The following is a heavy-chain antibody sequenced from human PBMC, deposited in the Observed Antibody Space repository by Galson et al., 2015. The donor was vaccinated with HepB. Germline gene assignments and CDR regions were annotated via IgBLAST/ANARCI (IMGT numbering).Heavy chain of an antibody. CDR3: ASMSVVVVAATWRHWFDP. V-gene: IGHV1-2*06. D-gene: IGHD2-15*01. CDR1: GYTFTGYY. CDR2: INPNSGGT. J-gene: IGHJ5*02. Sequence: SVKVSCKASGYTFTGYYMHWVRQAPGQGLEWMGRINPNSGGTNYAQKFQGRVIMTRDTSTTTAYMELSGLRSDDTAVYYCASMSVVVVAATWRHWFDPWGQGTLVTVSS.